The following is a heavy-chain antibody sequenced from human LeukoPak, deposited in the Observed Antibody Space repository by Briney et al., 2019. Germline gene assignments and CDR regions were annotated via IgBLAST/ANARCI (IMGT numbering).Heavy chain of an antibody. CDR1: GFTFSSYG. J-gene: IGHJ3*02. V-gene: IGHV3-NL1*01. CDR2: IYSGGST. D-gene: IGHD3-9*01. CDR3: AKYVLVIGGFDI. Sequence: GRSLRLSCAASGFTFSSYGMHWVRQAPGKGLEWVSVIYSGGSTYYADSVKGRFTISRDNSKNTLYLQMNSLRAEDTAVYYCAKYVLVIGGFDIWGQGTMVTVSS.